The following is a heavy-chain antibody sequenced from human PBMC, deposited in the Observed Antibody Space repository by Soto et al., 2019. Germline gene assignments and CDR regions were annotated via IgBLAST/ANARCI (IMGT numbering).Heavy chain of an antibody. CDR1: GFTLSTYA. J-gene: IGHJ4*02. CDR2: ISGTGADS. Sequence: EVQLVESGGGLEQPGGSLRLACAASGFTLSTYAMSWVRQTPGKGLEWVSHISGTGADSQYADSVKGRFTISRDNSENLLFLQMNSLRGEDTGVYYCAGGGYSHLPFDYWGQGTAVTVS. D-gene: IGHD4-4*01. CDR3: AGGGYSHLPFDY. V-gene: IGHV3-23*04.